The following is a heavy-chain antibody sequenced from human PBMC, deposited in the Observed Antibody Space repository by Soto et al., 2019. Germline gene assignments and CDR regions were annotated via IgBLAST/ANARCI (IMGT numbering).Heavy chain of an antibody. CDR1: GGSITIGGYC. Sequence: QLQLQESGSGLVKPSQTLSLTCTVSGGSITIGGYCWSWIRQPPGQGLEWIGYICHSGNTYYNPPLKSRVTTSLDRSKTQFSLKLSSVTAADTAVYYCARVWFGESSWFDPWGQGTLVTVSS. J-gene: IGHJ5*02. D-gene: IGHD3-10*01. CDR3: ARVWFGESSWFDP. V-gene: IGHV4-30-2*01. CDR2: ICHSGNT.